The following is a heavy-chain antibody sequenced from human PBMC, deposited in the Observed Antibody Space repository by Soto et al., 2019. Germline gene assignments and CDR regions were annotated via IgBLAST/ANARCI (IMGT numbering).Heavy chain of an antibody. J-gene: IGHJ6*03. Sequence: PLETLSLTCTVSGGSISSYYWSWIRQPPGKELEWIGYIYYSGSTNYNPSLKSRVTISVDTSKSQFSLKLSSVTAADTAVYYCARVGTIAARPIYYYYMDVWGKGTTVTVSS. V-gene: IGHV4-59*01. D-gene: IGHD6-6*01. CDR3: ARVGTIAARPIYYYYMDV. CDR2: IYYSGST. CDR1: GGSISSYY.